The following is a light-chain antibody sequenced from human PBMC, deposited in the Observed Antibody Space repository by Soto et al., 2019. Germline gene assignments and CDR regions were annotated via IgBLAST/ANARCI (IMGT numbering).Light chain of an antibody. V-gene: IGKV1-5*03. J-gene: IGKJ4*01. CDR1: QSISSS. CDR2: KAS. Sequence: DIQITQTPSTLSASVGDRVTMTCRASQSISSSLAWYQQKPGKAPNLVIYKASSLESGVPSRFSGSGSGTEFTLTISSLQPDDFATYYCPQYNSYPLTFGGGTKVEIK. CDR3: PQYNSYPLT.